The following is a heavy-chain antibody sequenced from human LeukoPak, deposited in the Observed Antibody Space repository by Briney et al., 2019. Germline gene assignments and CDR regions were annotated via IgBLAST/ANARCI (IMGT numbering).Heavy chain of an antibody. CDR1: GVTFSSYW. CDR3: ARDPYSSTWSYGMDV. V-gene: IGHV3-7*05. J-gene: IGHJ6*01. D-gene: IGHD6-6*01. CDR2: IRKDGSGE. Sequence: GESLRLSCAASGVTFSSYWMSWVRQAPGQGLELVASIRKDGSGEVYVDSVKGRFTISRDNAKNSLFLQLNTLSAEDTAVYYCARDPYSSTWSYGMDVWGQGTTVTVSS.